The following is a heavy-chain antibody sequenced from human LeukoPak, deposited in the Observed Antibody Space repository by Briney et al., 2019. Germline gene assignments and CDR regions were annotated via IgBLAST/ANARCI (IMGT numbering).Heavy chain of an antibody. Sequence: GASVKVSCKASGYTFTSYDINWVRQATGQGLEWMGWMNPNSGNTGYAQKFQGRVTITRNTSISTAYMGLSSLRSEDTAVYYCALLVVPAAMRAFDIWGQGTMVIVSS. CDR3: ALLVVPAAMRAFDI. D-gene: IGHD2-2*01. V-gene: IGHV1-8*03. J-gene: IGHJ3*02. CDR2: MNPNSGNT. CDR1: GYTFTSYD.